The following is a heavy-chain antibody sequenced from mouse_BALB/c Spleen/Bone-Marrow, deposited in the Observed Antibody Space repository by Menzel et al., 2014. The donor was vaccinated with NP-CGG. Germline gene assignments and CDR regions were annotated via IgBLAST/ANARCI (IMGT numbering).Heavy chain of an antibody. CDR3: VRYLYGNYFDY. V-gene: IGHV14-3*02. J-gene: IGHJ2*01. CDR2: IVPANGNT. CDR1: GFNVKDTY. Sequence: VQLQQSGAELVKPGASVKLSCTASGFNVKDTYMHWVEQRPEQGLEWIGRIVPANGNTKYDPKFQGKATITADTSSNTAYLQLTSLTSEDTAVYYCVRYLYGNYFDYWGQGTTLTVSS. D-gene: IGHD2-10*02.